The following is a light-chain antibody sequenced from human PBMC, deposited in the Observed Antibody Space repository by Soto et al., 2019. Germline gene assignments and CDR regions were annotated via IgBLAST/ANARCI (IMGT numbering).Light chain of an antibody. V-gene: IGKV1-33*01. J-gene: IGKJ4*01. CDR1: QDISNY. CDR2: DAS. CDR3: QQYDNLPLT. Sequence: DIQMTQSPSSLSASVGDRVTITCRASQDISNYLNWYQQKPGKAPKLLIYDASNLETGVPSRFSGSGSGTDFTFTISSLQPEDIATYYCQQYDNLPLTVGGGTKVDIK.